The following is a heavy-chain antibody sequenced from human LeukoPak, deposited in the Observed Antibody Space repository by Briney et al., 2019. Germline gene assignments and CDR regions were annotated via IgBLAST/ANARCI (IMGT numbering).Heavy chain of an antibody. CDR1: GFTFSSYE. CDR2: ISSSGGAI. V-gene: IGHV3-48*03. J-gene: IGHJ4*02. D-gene: IGHD7-27*01. CDR3: AREGTGDRVFDY. Sequence: GGSLRLSCAASGFTFSSYEMNWFRQAPGKGLEWLSYISSSGGAIYYADSVKGRFTISRDNAKNSLYLQMNSLRVEDTAVYFCAREGTGDRVFDYWGQGTLATVSS.